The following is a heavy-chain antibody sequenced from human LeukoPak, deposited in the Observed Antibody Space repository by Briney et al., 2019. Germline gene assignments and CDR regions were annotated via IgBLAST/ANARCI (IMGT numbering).Heavy chain of an antibody. D-gene: IGHD1-1*01. J-gene: IGHJ5*02. CDR2: ISGDGINI. CDR1: GFALTSSA. V-gene: IGHV3-23*01. Sequence: GGSLRLSCAASGFALTSSAMNWVRQAPGKGLEWVSGISGDGINIYYSDSVKGRFTISRDTSKSTLHLQMNSLRTEDSAVYYCAKSSETGSTGINPNSFDPWGQGTLVIVSS. CDR3: AKSSETGSTGINPNSFDP.